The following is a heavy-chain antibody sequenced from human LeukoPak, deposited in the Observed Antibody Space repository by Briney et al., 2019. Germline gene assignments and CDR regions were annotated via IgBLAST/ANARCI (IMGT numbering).Heavy chain of an antibody. D-gene: IGHD3-10*01. CDR3: ARLAGSYGPYYFDY. V-gene: IGHV4-39*01. J-gene: IGHJ4*02. Sequence: SETLSLTCTVSGGSISSSSYYWGWIRQPPGKGLEWIGSIYYSGSTYYNPSLKSRVTISVDTSKNQFSLKLSSVTAADTAVYYCARLAGSYGPYYFDYWGQGTLVSVSS. CDR2: IYYSGST. CDR1: GGSISSSSYY.